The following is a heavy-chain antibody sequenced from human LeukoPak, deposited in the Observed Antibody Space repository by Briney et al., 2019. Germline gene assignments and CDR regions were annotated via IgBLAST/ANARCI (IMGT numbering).Heavy chain of an antibody. CDR2: MNPNSGNT. CDR1: GYSFNSYY. Sequence: SSEPVSCKASGYSFNSYYINWVRQATRQGLEWMGWMNPNSGNTGYAQKFQGRVTITRSTAISTAYMELSSLRSEDTAVYYFGGGCTKGGCYTFDYWGQGTLVTVSS. D-gene: IGHD2-8*01. J-gene: IGHJ4*02. V-gene: IGHV1-8*03. CDR3: GGGCTKGGCYTFDY.